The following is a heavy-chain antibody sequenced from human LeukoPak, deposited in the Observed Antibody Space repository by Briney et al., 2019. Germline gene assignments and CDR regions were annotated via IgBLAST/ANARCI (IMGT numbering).Heavy chain of an antibody. D-gene: IGHD3-10*01. J-gene: IGHJ4*02. CDR1: RFIFSSYG. V-gene: IGHV3-30*02. CDR2: IRYDGSNK. Sequence: PGGSLRLSCAASRFIFSSYGMHWVRQAPGKGLEWMAFIRYDGSNKYYADSVKGRFTISRDNSKNTLYLQMNSLRAEDTAVYYCARNPPGLLIGAGYFDSWGQGTLVTVSS. CDR3: ARNPPGLLIGAGYFDS.